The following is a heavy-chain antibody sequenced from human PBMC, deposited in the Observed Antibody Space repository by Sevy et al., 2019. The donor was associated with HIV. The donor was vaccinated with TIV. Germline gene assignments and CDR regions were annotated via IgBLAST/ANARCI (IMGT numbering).Heavy chain of an antibody. D-gene: IGHD3-3*01. V-gene: IGHV3-21*01. CDR1: GFTFSSYT. Sequence: GGSLRLSCAASGFTFSSYTMNWVRQPPGKGLEWVSSISSSSTYIYYADSVKGRFTNSRDNAKNSLYLQMNNLRAEDTAVYYCARYYDFWSGYPYYYGMDVWGQGTTVTVSS. CDR3: ARYYDFWSGYPYYYGMDV. CDR2: ISSSSTYI. J-gene: IGHJ6*02.